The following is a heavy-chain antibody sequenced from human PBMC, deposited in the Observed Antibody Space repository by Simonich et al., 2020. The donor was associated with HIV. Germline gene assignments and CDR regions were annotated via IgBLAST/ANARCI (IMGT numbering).Heavy chain of an antibody. CDR3: ARGFYQRLYYFDY. J-gene: IGHJ4*02. D-gene: IGHD2-2*01. Sequence: QVQLQQWGAGLLKPSETLSLTCAVYGGSFSGYYWSWIRPPPGKGLEWIGEINHSASTNYNPSLKRRVTISVDTSKNQFSLKLSSVTAADTAVYYCARGFYQRLYYFDYWGQGTLVTVSS. CDR2: INHSAST. V-gene: IGHV4-34*01. CDR1: GGSFSGYY.